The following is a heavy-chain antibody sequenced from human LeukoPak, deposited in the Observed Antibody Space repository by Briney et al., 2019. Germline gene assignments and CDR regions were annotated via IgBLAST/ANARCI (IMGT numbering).Heavy chain of an antibody. CDR3: ARLSTGPYGLGAFDI. CDR2: IYKSGST. V-gene: IGHV4-59*08. J-gene: IGHJ3*02. CDR1: GCSISSYY. D-gene: IGHD1-1*01. Sequence: SETLSLTCTFSGCSISSYYWSWIRQPPGKGLEWVGNIYKSGSTNYNPSLKSRVTQSEDKSKNQFSLRRNSVTAADTAVYYCARLSTGPYGLGAFDIGGQGTMVTVSS.